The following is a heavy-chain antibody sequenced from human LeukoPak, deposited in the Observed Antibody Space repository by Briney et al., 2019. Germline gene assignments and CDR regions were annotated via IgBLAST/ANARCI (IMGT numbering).Heavy chain of an antibody. Sequence: SETLSLTCTVSGGSISSYYWSWIRQPPGKGLEWIGYIYYSGSTNYNPSLKSRVTISVDTSKNQFSLKLSSVTAADTAVYYCAGVHSSSFDYWGQGTLVTVSS. J-gene: IGHJ4*02. CDR2: IYYSGST. CDR1: GGSISSYY. D-gene: IGHD6-6*01. V-gene: IGHV4-59*01. CDR3: AGVHSSSFDY.